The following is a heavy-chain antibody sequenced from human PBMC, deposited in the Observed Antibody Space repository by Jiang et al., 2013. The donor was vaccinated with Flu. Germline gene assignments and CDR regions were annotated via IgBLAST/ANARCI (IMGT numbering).Heavy chain of an antibody. V-gene: IGHV1-69*01. D-gene: IGHD1-26*01. CDR1: SYA. CDR2: IIPIFSTA. CDR3: ARGRFSHYYYMHL. J-gene: IGHJ6*03. Sequence: SYAFSWVRQAPGQGLEWMGGIIPIFSTATYAQKFQGRVTITADEATSTAYMELSSLRSEDTAVYYCARGRFSHYYYMHLWGEGTSVTVSS.